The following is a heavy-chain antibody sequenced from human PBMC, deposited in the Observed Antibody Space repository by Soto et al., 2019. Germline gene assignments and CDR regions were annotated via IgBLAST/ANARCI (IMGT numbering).Heavy chain of an antibody. CDR1: GFTFSSYG. V-gene: IGHV3-30*18. CDR3: AKVMGGSSWSAFDY. J-gene: IGHJ4*02. CDR2: ISYDGSNK. Sequence: GGSLRLSCAASGFTFSSYGMHWVRQAPGKGLEWVAVISYDGSNKDYADSVKGRFTISRDNSKNTLYLQMNSLRAEDTAVYYCAKVMGGSSWSAFDYWGQGTLVTVSS. D-gene: IGHD6-13*01.